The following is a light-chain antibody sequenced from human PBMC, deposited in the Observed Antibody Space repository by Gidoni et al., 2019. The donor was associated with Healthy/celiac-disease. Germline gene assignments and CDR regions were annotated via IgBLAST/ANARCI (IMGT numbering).Light chain of an antibody. J-gene: IGLJ3*02. Sequence: QSVLTQPPPASGAPAQRVPISCTGRSSNIGAGYDVHWYQQLPGTAPKLLLYGNSNRPSGVPDRFSGSKSGSSASLAISGLQAEDEADYYCQSYDSSLSGWVFGGGTKLTVL. CDR3: QSYDSSLSGWV. CDR2: GNS. V-gene: IGLV1-40*01. CDR1: SSNIGAGYD.